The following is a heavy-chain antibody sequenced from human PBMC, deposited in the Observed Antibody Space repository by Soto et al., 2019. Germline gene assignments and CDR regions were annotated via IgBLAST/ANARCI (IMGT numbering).Heavy chain of an antibody. V-gene: IGHV3-30*18. CDR2: ISYDGKVA. CDR3: AKEGPITNWYFDY. Sequence: QVQRVESGGGVVQPGRSLRLSCAASGFTFSSYVMHWVRQAPGKGLEWVTVISYDGKVAYYADSVKGRFTISRDNSKNTLYLQMNSLRTEDTAMYYSAKEGPITNWYFDYWGQGALVTVSS. CDR1: GFTFSSYV. J-gene: IGHJ4*02. D-gene: IGHD1-1*01.